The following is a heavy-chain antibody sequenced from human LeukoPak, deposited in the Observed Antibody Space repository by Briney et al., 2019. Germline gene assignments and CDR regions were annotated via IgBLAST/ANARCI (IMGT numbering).Heavy chain of an antibody. CDR3: AKKAAPVSAIRAGSDY. CDR1: GFTFTSYG. CDR2: ISYDGITN. Sequence: PGGSLRLSCSASGFTFTSYGMHWVRQAPGKGLEWVAVISYDGITNYYADSVKGRFTVSRDNSENTLYLQMNSLRADDTAVYYCAKKAAPVSAIRAGSDYWGQGTLVTVSS. D-gene: IGHD2-21*01. J-gene: IGHJ4*02. V-gene: IGHV3-30*18.